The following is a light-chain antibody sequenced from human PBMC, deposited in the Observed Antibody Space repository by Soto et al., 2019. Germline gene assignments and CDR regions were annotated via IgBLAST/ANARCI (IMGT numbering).Light chain of an antibody. CDR3: QVWDSSSDHVI. CDR2: DNS. V-gene: IGLV3-21*02. J-gene: IGLJ2*01. CDR1: NIGSKS. Sequence: SYELTQPPSVLVAPGQTALITCAGDNIGSKSVHWYQQRPGQAPMVVVYDNSDRPSGIPERFSASNSGNTATLTISRVEAGDEADYHCQVWDSSSDHVIFGGGTKLTV.